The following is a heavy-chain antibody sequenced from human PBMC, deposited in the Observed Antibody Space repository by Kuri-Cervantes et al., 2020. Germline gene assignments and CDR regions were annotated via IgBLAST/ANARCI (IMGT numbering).Heavy chain of an antibody. J-gene: IGHJ4*02. D-gene: IGHD1-26*01. Sequence: GESLKISCAASGFTFSDYWMHWVRQAPGKGLVWVSHIHADGITTSYADSVRGRFTISRDNAKNAMYLQMYSLRVEDTAVYYCAWGRSHSGSFLFDYWGQGTLVTVSS. V-gene: IGHV3-74*01. CDR3: AWGRSHSGSFLFDY. CDR1: GFTFSDYW. CDR2: IHADGITT.